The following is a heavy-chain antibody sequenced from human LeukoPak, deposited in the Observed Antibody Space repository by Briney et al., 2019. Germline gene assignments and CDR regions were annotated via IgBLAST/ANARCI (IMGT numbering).Heavy chain of an antibody. CDR3: ARAWELLRYFQH. J-gene: IGHJ1*01. D-gene: IGHD1-26*01. CDR1: GGSISTYY. Sequence: SETLSLTCTVSGGSISTYYWSWIRQPPGKGLEWIGHIYNSGSTNYSPSLKSRVTISVDTSKNQFSLKLSSVTAADTAVYYCARAWELLRYFQHWGQGTLVTASS. V-gene: IGHV4-59*01. CDR2: IYNSGST.